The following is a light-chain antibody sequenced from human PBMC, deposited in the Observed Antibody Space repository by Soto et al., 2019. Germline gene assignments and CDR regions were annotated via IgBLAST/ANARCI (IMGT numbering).Light chain of an antibody. CDR1: QSVSSSY. Sequence: EIVLTQSPGTLSLSPGERATLSCRASQSVSSSYLAWYQQKPGQAPRLLIYGASSRATGIPDRFSGSGSGTDFTLTIRRLEPEDFAVYYCQKYGSSPTFGGGTKVEIK. J-gene: IGKJ4*01. CDR2: GAS. CDR3: QKYGSSPT. V-gene: IGKV3-20*01.